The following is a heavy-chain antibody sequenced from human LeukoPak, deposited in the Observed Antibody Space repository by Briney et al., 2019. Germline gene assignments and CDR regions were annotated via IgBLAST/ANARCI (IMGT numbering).Heavy chain of an antibody. CDR2: FDPEDGET. V-gene: IGHV1-24*01. J-gene: IGHJ5*02. D-gene: IGHD3-3*01. Sequence: GASVKVSCKVSGYTLTELSMHWVRQAPGKGLEWMGGFDPEDGETIYAQKFQGRVTMTEDTSTDTAYMELSSLRSEDTAVYYCATFWSGYANWFDPWGQGTLITVSS. CDR1: GYTLTELS. CDR3: ATFWSGYANWFDP.